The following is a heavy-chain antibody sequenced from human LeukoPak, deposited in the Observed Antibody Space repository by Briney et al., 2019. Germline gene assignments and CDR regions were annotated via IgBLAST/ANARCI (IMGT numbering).Heavy chain of an antibody. V-gene: IGHV3-23*01. J-gene: IGHJ4*02. Sequence: GGSLRLSCAASGFTFSTFAMIWGRQPPGKGLEWVSSIFQGGGEIHYADSVRGRFTISRDNSKSTLFLQMNSLRAEDSAIYYCATYRQVLLPFESWGQGTLVTVSS. D-gene: IGHD5-18*01. CDR1: GFTFSTFA. CDR2: IFQGGGEI. CDR3: ATYRQVLLPFES.